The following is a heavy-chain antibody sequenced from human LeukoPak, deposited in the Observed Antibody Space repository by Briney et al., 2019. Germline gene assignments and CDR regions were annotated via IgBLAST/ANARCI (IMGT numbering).Heavy chain of an antibody. D-gene: IGHD2-8*02. Sequence: SWVRQPPGKGLEWIGYFYDSGSTYYNPSLKSRVTISVDTSKNQFSLKLNSVTAADTAVHYCARTGGTIDYWGQGTLVILSA. CDR3: ARTGGTIDY. V-gene: IGHV4-30-4*08. J-gene: IGHJ4*02. CDR2: FYDSGST.